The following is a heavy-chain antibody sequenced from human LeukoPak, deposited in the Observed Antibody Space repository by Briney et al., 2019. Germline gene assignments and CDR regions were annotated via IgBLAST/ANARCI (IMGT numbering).Heavy chain of an antibody. CDR3: ARQLISGSYSGFDY. J-gene: IGHJ4*02. CDR2: MYSGGST. CDR1: GGSMSSYS. D-gene: IGHD1-26*01. Sequence: PSETLSLTCTVSGGSMSSYSWSWIRQPPGKGLEWIGYMYSGGSTKYKSSLKSRVTISVDTSKHQFSLKLSSVTAADTAVYYCARQLISGSYSGFDYWGQGTLVTVSS. V-gene: IGHV4-59*08.